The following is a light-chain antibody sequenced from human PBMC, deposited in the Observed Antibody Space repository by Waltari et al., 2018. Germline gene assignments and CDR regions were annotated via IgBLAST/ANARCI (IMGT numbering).Light chain of an antibody. CDR2: AAS. Sequence: EIVLTQSPGPLSLSPGERAPLSCRASQSVGRTLAWYQQKPGQAPRLLIYAASNRATGIPDRFSGSGSGTDFSLTISRLEPEDFAVYYCQHYVRLPATFGQGTKVAIK. CDR3: QHYVRLPAT. J-gene: IGKJ1*01. CDR1: QSVGRT. V-gene: IGKV3-20*01.